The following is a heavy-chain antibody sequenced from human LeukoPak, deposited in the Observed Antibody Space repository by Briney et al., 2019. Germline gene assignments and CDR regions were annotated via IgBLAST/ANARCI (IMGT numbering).Heavy chain of an antibody. J-gene: IGHJ6*03. Sequence: GGSLRLSCAASAFTFSSYSMNWVRQAPGKGLEWVSSISSNSNYIYYADSVKGRFTISRDNAKNSLYLQMNSLRAEDTAAYYCASKSLYYYMDVWGKGTTVTVSS. CDR1: AFTFSSYS. V-gene: IGHV3-21*01. CDR3: ASKSLYYYMDV. CDR2: ISSNSNYI.